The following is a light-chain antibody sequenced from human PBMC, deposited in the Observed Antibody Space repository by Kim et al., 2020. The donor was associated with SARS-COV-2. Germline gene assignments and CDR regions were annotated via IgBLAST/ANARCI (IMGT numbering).Light chain of an antibody. Sequence: IVLTQSPATLSLSPGESATLSCRASHSIGNSLAWYQQKPGQTPRLLIHDASNGATDIPARFSGSGSGTDFTLTISSLEPEDFAVYFCQQRSSWPPTFGQGTRLEIK. V-gene: IGKV3-11*01. CDR3: QQRSSWPPT. CDR1: HSIGNS. J-gene: IGKJ5*01. CDR2: DAS.